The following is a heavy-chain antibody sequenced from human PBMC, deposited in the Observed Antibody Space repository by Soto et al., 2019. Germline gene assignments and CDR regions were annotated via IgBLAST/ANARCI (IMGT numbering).Heavy chain of an antibody. CDR1: GFTFSSYG. CDR3: AKSPGMYYYDSSGYYHYDY. Sequence: PGGSLRLSCAASGFTFSSYGMHWVRQAPGKGLKRVAVVSYDGTNKYYADSVHGRFTISRDNSKNTLYLQMNSLRAEDTAVYYCAKSPGMYYYDSSGYYHYDYWGQGTLVTVSS. D-gene: IGHD3-22*01. V-gene: IGHV3-30*18. J-gene: IGHJ4*02. CDR2: VSYDGTNK.